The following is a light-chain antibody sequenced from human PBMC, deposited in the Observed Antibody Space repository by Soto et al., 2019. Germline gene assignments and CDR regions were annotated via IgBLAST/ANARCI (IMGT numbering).Light chain of an antibody. V-gene: IGKV3-20*01. CDR3: QQYSDSPQT. CDR1: QSVTSNY. CDR2: GAS. Sequence: EIVLTQSPATLSLSPGERATLSCRASQSVTSNYLAWYQQKPGQAPRLLIYGASSRATAIPDRFSGSGSGTNFTLTISRLEPEDLAVYHCQQYSDSPQTFGQGTKVEIK. J-gene: IGKJ1*01.